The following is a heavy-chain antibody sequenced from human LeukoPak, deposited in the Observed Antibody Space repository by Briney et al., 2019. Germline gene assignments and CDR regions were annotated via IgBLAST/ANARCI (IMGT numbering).Heavy chain of an antibody. CDR3: ARGSWDQLLGFDP. CDR2: IKQDGSEK. Sequence: GGSLRLSCAASGFTFSSYWMSWVRQAPGKGLEWVANIKQDGSEKYYVDSVKGRFTISRDNAKNSLYLQMNSLRAEDTAVYYCARGSWDQLLGFDPWGQGTLVTVSS. V-gene: IGHV3-7*03. J-gene: IGHJ5*02. D-gene: IGHD2-2*01. CDR1: GFTFSSYW.